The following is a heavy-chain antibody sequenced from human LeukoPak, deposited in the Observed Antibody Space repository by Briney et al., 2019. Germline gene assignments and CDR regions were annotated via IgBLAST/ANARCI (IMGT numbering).Heavy chain of an antibody. CDR3: ARDLLFHY. V-gene: IGHV4-4*07. J-gene: IGHJ4*02. Sequence: SETLSLTCAVSGGSISSHYWNWIRQPAGKGLEWIGRIYSSGSTNYNPSFKSRVTMSVDTSKIQISLKLRSVTAADTAVYYCARDLLFHYWGQGTLVTVSS. CDR2: IYSSGST. CDR1: GGSISSHY. D-gene: IGHD2-21*01.